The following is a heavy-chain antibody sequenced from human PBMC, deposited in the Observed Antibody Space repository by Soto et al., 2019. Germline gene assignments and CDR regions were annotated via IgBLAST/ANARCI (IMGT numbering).Heavy chain of an antibody. J-gene: IGHJ3*02. D-gene: IGHD6-19*01. Sequence: SVKVSCKASGGTFSSYTISWVRQAPGQGLEWMGRIIPILGIANYAQKFQGRVTITADKSTSTAYMELSSLRSEDTAVYYCACGSGWYGPHAFDIWGQGTMVTVS. V-gene: IGHV1-69*02. CDR2: IIPILGIA. CDR1: GGTFSSYT. CDR3: ACGSGWYGPHAFDI.